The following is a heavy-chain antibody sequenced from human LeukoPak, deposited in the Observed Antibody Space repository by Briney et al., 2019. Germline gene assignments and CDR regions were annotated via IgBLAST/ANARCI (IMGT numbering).Heavy chain of an antibody. CDR3: ALGMDYDCWSGYYPFDY. Sequence: ASVKVSCKASGYTFTSYDMNWVRQATGQGLEWMGWMNSNSGNTGYAQKFQGRVTITRNISIITAYMELSSLRSEDAAVYYCALGMDYDCWSGYYPFDYWGQGTLVTVSS. D-gene: IGHD3-3*01. CDR2: MNSNSGNT. V-gene: IGHV1-8*03. CDR1: GYTFTSYD. J-gene: IGHJ4*02.